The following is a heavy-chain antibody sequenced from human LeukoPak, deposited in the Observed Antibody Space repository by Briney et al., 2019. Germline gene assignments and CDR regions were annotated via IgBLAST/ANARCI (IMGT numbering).Heavy chain of an antibody. J-gene: IGHJ1*01. CDR3: ARDRGHIAGEYFQH. Sequence: SETLWLTCAVYGGSFSGYYWSWIRQPPGKGLEWIGSIYYSGSTYYNPSLKSRVTISVDTSKNQFSLKLSSVTAADTAVYYCARDRGHIAGEYFQHWGQGTLVTVSS. V-gene: IGHV4-34*01. D-gene: IGHD1-26*01. CDR1: GGSFSGYY. CDR2: IYYSGST.